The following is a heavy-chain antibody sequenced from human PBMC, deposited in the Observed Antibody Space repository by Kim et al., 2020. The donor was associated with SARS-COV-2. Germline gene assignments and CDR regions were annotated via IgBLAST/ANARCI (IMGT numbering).Heavy chain of an antibody. V-gene: IGHV4-34*01. J-gene: IGHJ4*02. CDR3: ARTPGYSSGWRFDY. Sequence: NPSLKSRVTISVDTSKNQFSLKLSSVTAADTAVYYCARTPGYSSGWRFDYWGQGTLVTVSS. D-gene: IGHD6-19*01.